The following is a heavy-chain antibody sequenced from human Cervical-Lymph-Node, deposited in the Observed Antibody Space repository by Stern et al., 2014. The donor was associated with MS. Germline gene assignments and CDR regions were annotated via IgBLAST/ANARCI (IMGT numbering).Heavy chain of an antibody. J-gene: IGHJ4*02. CDR3: ARAKVGARATFDY. D-gene: IGHD1-26*01. Sequence: QLVQSGGGLVKPGGSLRLSCAASGFTFSDYYMSWIRQAPGQGLEWVSYISSSSSYTNYADSVKGRFTISRDNAKNSLYLQMNSLRAEDTAVYYCARAKVGARATFDYWGQGTLVTVSS. CDR1: GFTFSDYY. CDR2: ISSSSSYT. V-gene: IGHV3-11*06.